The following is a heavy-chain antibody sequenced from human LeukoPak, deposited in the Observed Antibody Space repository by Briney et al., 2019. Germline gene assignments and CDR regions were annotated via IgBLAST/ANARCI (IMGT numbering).Heavy chain of an antibody. D-gene: IGHD3-16*02. V-gene: IGHV4-59*01. J-gene: IGHJ4*02. CDR3: ARGILHYDYVWGSYRSYYFDY. CDR2: IYYSGST. CDR1: GGSISSYY. Sequence: ETLSLTCTVSGGSISSYYWSWIRQPPGKGLEWIGYIYYSGSTSYNPSLKSRVTISVDTSKNQFSLKLSSVTAADTAVYYCARGILHYDYVWGSYRSYYFDYWGQGTLVTVSS.